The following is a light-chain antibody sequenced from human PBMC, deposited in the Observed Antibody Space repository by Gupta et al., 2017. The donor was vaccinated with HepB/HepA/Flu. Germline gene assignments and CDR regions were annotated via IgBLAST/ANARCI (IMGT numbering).Light chain of an antibody. V-gene: IGLV1-44*01. Sequence: QSVLTQPPSASDIPGQRVTISCSGTSSNIGSNTVNWYQHLPGTAPKLLIYINNQRPSGVPARFSGSKCGTSASLAVSGLQSEDEADYYCSSWDDSLNGIIFGGGTKLTVL. CDR3: SSWDDSLNGII. CDR1: SSNIGSNT. J-gene: IGLJ2*01. CDR2: INN.